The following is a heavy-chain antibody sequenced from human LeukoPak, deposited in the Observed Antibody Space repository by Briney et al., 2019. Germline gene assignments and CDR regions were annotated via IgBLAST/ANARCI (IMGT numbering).Heavy chain of an antibody. CDR1: GGSISRSNYY. CDR3: ARRRDSRGYFDY. Sequence: SETLSLTCSVSGGSISRSNYYWGWIRQPPGKGLEWIGSIYYSGSTYYNPSLKSRVTISVDTSKNQFSLKLSSVTAADTAVYYCARRRDSRGYFDYWGQGTLVTVSS. CDR2: IYYSGST. D-gene: IGHD3-22*01. J-gene: IGHJ4*02. V-gene: IGHV4-39*07.